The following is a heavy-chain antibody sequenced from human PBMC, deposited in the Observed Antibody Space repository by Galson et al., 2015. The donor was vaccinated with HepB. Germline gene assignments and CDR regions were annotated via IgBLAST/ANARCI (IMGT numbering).Heavy chain of an antibody. CDR1: GGTFSSYP. J-gene: IGHJ4*02. CDR3: AREGRDGSTPIDY. CDR2: IIPILGIA. Sequence: SVKVSCKASGGTFSSYPISWVRQAPGQGLEWMGGIIPILGIANYTQRFQGRVTITADKSTTTAYMELSSLISEDTAVYYCAREGRDGSTPIDYWGQGTLVTVSS. V-gene: IGHV1-69*10. D-gene: IGHD5-24*01.